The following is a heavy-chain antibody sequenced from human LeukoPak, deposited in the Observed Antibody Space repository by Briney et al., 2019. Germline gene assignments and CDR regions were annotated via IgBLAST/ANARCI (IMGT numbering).Heavy chain of an antibody. CDR1: GFIFSDYY. Sequence: GGSLRLSCAASGFIFSDYYMSWVRQAPGEGMEWVSLISDGGRHLHYADSVKGRFTISRDNAKNSLYLQMNSLRDEDTAVYFCARRYCTPSSCYSDYWGQGALVTVSS. D-gene: IGHD2-8*01. V-gene: IGHV3-11*01. CDR3: ARRYCTPSSCYSDY. CDR2: ISDGGRHL. J-gene: IGHJ4*02.